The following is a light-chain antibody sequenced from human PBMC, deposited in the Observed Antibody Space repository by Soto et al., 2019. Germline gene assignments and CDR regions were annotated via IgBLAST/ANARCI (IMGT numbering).Light chain of an antibody. J-gene: IGLJ1*01. Sequence: QCVLTQPPSASGTPGDRVTISYSGSSSNIGSKTVNWYQQLPGTVPKLLIYNSYQRPSGVPDRFSGSKSGTSASLAISGFQSEDEADYYCAAWDSSLNGYVFGAGTKVTVL. CDR2: NSY. V-gene: IGLV1-44*01. CDR3: AAWDSSLNGYV. CDR1: SSNIGSKT.